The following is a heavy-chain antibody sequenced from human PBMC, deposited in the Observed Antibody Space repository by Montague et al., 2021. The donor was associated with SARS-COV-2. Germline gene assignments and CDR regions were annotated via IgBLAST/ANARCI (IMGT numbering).Heavy chain of an antibody. CDR2: INSDGSST. J-gene: IGHJ6*03. V-gene: IGHV3-74*01. CDR1: GFTFSSYW. Sequence: SLRLSCAASGFTFSSYWMHWVRQAPGKGLVWVSRINSDGSSTSYADSVKGRFTISRDNAKNTLYLQMNSLRAEDTAVYYCARGEWLLSLFYYCYMDVWGKGTTVTVSS. CDR3: ARGEWLLSLFYYCYMDV. D-gene: IGHD3-3*01.